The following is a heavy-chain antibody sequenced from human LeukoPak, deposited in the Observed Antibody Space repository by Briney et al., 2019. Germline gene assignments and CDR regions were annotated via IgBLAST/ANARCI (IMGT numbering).Heavy chain of an antibody. CDR2: IYYSGST. CDR1: GGSISSYY. J-gene: IGHJ4*02. Sequence: SETLSLTCTVSGGSISSYYWSWIRQPPGKGLEWIGYIYYSGSTNYNPSLKCRVIISVDTSKNQFSLKLTSVTAADTAVYYCARVEVTSSWYSIDYWGQGILVTVSS. CDR3: ARVEVTSSWYSIDY. V-gene: IGHV4-59*01. D-gene: IGHD6-13*01.